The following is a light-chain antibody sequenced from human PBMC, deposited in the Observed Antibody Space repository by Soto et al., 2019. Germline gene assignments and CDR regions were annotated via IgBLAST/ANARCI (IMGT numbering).Light chain of an antibody. J-gene: IGKJ1*01. CDR3: HQYGTSPQT. CDR1: QSVSSY. CDR2: DAS. Sequence: EIVLTQSPATLSLSPGERATLSCRASQSVSSYLAWYQQKPGQAPRLLIYDASNRATGIPARFSGRGSGTDFTLTISGLEPADFAVYFCHQYGTSPQTFGQGTKVDI. V-gene: IGKV3-11*01.